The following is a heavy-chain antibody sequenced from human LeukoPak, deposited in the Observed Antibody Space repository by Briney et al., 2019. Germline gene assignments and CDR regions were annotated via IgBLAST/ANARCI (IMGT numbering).Heavy chain of an antibody. D-gene: IGHD3-10*01. J-gene: IGHJ5*02. CDR3: ARVELLWFGELNWFDA. V-gene: IGHV1-18*04. CDR1: GYTFTSYG. Sequence: ASEKVSRKASGYTFTSYGISWVRQAPAQGLEWMGWISAYNGNTNYAQKLHGRVTMTTDTSTSTAYMELRSLRSDDTAVYYCARVELLWFGELNWFDAWGTGTLVTVA. CDR2: ISAYNGNT.